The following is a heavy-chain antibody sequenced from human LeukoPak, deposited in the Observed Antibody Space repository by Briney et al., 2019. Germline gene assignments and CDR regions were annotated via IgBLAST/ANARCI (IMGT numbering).Heavy chain of an antibody. V-gene: IGHV3-30*02. J-gene: IGHJ3*02. D-gene: IGHD6-13*01. CDR3: AKERGSSWYSDFDI. Sequence: GGSLRLSCAASGFTFSNYGMHWVRQAPGKGLEWVAFIRYDGINKYYADSVKGRFTIPRDNSKNTLYQQMNSLRAEDTAVYYCAKERGSSWYSDFDIWGQGTMVTVSS. CDR1: GFTFSNYG. CDR2: IRYDGINK.